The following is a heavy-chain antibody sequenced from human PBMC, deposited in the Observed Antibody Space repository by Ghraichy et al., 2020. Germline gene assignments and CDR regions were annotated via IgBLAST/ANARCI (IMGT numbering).Heavy chain of an antibody. J-gene: IGHJ6*02. CDR2: IWYDGINK. V-gene: IGHV3-33*01. CDR1: GFIFSTYG. CDR3: ARAISGGYYYGMDV. Sequence: GGSLRLSCAASGFIFSTYGMHWVRQAPGKGLEWVAIIWYDGINKYYADSVKGRFTISRDNSKNTLYLQMNSLRAEDTAVYYCARAISGGYYYGMDVWGQGTTVTVSS. D-gene: IGHD3-16*01.